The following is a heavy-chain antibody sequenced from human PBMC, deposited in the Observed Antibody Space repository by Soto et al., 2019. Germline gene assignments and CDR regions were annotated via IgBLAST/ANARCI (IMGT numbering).Heavy chain of an antibody. V-gene: IGHV1-69*01. Sequence: QVQLVQSGAEVKKPGSSVEVSCKASGGTFSSYAISWVRQAPGQGLEWMGGIIPIFGTANYAQKFQGRVTITADESTSTAYMELSSLRSEDTAVYYCARTPRPIWSGYYSNYYYGMDVWGQGTTVTVSS. J-gene: IGHJ6*02. CDR2: IIPIFGTA. D-gene: IGHD3-3*01. CDR1: GGTFSSYA. CDR3: ARTPRPIWSGYYSNYYYGMDV.